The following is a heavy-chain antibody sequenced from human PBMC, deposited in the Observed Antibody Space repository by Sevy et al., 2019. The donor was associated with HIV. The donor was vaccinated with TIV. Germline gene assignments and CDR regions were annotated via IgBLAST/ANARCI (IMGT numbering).Heavy chain of an antibody. CDR2: ISGSDGTT. CDR3: ARDHVKDGDLGDYYYFARDV. V-gene: IGHV3-11*01. J-gene: IGHJ6*02. Sequence: GGSLRLSCAASGFTFSDYYMSWIRQAPGKGLEWLSYISGSDGTTYYADSVKGRFTVSRDNAKNSLYLQMNSLRAEDTAVYYCARDHVKDGDLGDYYYFARDVWGQGTTVTVSS. D-gene: IGHD4-17*01. CDR1: GFTFSDYY.